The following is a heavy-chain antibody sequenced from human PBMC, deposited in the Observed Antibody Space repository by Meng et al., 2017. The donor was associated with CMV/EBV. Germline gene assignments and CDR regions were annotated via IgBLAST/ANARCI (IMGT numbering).Heavy chain of an antibody. CDR2: ISSSSSYI. CDR3: ARDGYCSSTSCPARYYYYYGMDV. V-gene: IGHV3-21*01. CDR1: GFTFSSYI. D-gene: IGHD2-2*03. J-gene: IGHJ6*02. Sequence: GESLKISCAASGFTFSSYIMNWVRQAPGKGLEWVSSISSSSSYIYYADSVKGRFTISRDNAKNSLYLQMNSLRAEDTAVYYCARDGYCSSTSCPARYYYYYGMDVWGQGTTVTVSS.